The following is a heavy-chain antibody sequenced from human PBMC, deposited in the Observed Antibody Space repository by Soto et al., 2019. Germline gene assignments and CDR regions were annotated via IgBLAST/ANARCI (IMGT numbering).Heavy chain of an antibody. J-gene: IGHJ4*02. Sequence: RASVKVSCKASGYTFTSYAMHWVRQAPGQRLEWMGWINAGNGNTKYSQKFQGRVTITRDTSASIAYMELGSLRSEHTAVYYCARDSDLGIGLFGYWGQGTLVTVSS. CDR3: ARDSDLGIGLFGY. D-gene: IGHD7-27*01. CDR2: INAGNGNT. CDR1: GYTFTSYA. V-gene: IGHV1-3*01.